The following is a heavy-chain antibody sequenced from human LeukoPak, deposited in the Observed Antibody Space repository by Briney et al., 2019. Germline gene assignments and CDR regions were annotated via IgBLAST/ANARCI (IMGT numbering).Heavy chain of an antibody. V-gene: IGHV5-51*01. CDR1: GYSFTSYW. CDR2: IYPGDSDT. Sequence: GESLKISCKGSGYSFTSYWIGWVRQMPGKGLEWMGIIYPGDSDTRYSPSFQGQVTISADKSISTAYLQWSSLKASDTAMYYCARLEMATISPDAFDIWGQGTTVTVSS. J-gene: IGHJ3*02. D-gene: IGHD5-24*01. CDR3: ARLEMATISPDAFDI.